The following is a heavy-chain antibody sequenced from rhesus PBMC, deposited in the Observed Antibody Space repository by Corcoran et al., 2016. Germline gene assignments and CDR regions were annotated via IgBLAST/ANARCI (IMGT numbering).Heavy chain of an antibody. CDR2: ISYTGGST. CDR3: ARALRVGTTIDY. D-gene: IGHD1-20*01. Sequence: EVQLVESGGGLAKPGGSLRLSCAASGFSFSAYYMYWVRQAPGKGLEGVSGISYTGGSTYYADSVKGRFTISRENAKNTLYLQMDSLRAEDTAVYYCARALRVGTTIDYWGQGVLVTVSS. J-gene: IGHJ4*01. V-gene: IGHV3S18*01. CDR1: GFSFSAYY.